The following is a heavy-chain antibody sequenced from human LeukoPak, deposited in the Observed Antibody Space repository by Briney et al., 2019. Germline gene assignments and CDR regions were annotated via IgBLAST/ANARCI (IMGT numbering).Heavy chain of an antibody. D-gene: IGHD5-18*01. J-gene: IGHJ4*02. V-gene: IGHV5-10-1*01. Sequence: GESLKISCKGSGYSFTSYWISWVRQMPGKGLEWMGRIDPSDSYTNYSPSFQGHVTISADKSISTAYLRWSSLKASDTAMYYCARHSRGYSYGYQLDYWGQGTLVTVSS. CDR3: ARHSRGYSYGYQLDY. CDR2: IDPSDSYT. CDR1: GYSFTSYW.